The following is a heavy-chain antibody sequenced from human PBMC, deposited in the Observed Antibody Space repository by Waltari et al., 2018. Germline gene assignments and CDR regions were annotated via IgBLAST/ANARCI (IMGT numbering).Heavy chain of an antibody. CDR1: GFTFSRYW. V-gene: IGHV3-74*01. Sequence: EVHLVESGGGLVQPGGSLRLSCAASGFTFSRYWMRWVRQAPGKGLVLVSDIKTDGSATNYADSVKGRFTISRDNAKNTLFQQMNSLTAEDTAVYYCARGGYYAMDVWGQGTTVTVSS. J-gene: IGHJ6*02. CDR3: ARGGYYAMDV. CDR2: IKTDGSAT. D-gene: IGHD3-16*01.